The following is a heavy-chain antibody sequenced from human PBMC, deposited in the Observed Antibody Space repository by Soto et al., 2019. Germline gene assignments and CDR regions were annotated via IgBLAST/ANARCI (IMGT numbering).Heavy chain of an antibody. Sequence: QVQLVQSGAEVKKPGSSVKVSCKASGGTFSSYAISWVRQAPGQGLEWMGGIIPIFGTANYAQKFQGRVTITADESTSTAYMELSSLRAEDTAVYYCARQPPGIAVACTELVYYFYGMDVWGQGTTVTVSS. CDR3: ARQPPGIAVACTELVYYFYGMDV. V-gene: IGHV1-69*01. J-gene: IGHJ6*02. CDR2: IIPIFGTA. D-gene: IGHD6-19*01. CDR1: GGTFSSYA.